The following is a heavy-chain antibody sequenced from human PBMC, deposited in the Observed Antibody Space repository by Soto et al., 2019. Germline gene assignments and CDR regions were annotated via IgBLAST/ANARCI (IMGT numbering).Heavy chain of an antibody. CDR1: GFTSTNYV. J-gene: IGHJ3*02. CDR3: AKDRVGGVPDAFDI. V-gene: IGHV3-23*01. Sequence: GGSLRLSCAASGFTSTNYVMNWVHQAPGKGLEWVSSISGSGTTTFYADSVKGRFIISRDNSKNTLYLQMNSLRAEDTALYYCAKDRVGGVPDAFDIWGQGTMVTV. CDR2: ISGSGTTT. D-gene: IGHD2-8*01.